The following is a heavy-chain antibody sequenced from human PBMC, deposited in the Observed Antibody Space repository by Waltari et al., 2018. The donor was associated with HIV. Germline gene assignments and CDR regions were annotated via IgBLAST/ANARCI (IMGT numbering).Heavy chain of an antibody. CDR3: VKDGASTIFGVLNGMDV. J-gene: IGHJ6*02. CDR2: ISWNSGDI. CDR1: GLTFDDYA. D-gene: IGHD3-3*01. V-gene: IGHV3-9*01. Sequence: EVQLVESGGGSLQPGRSLRLSCTASGLTFDDYAMPWVRQPPGKGREWVSGISWNSGDIAYADSVKGRFTISRENTKNSLFLQMNSVRVEDTALYYCVKDGASTIFGVLNGMDVWGQGTTVTVSS.